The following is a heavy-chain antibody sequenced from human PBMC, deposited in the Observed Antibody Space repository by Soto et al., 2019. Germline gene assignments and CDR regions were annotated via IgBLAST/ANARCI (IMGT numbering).Heavy chain of an antibody. D-gene: IGHD3-16*01. J-gene: IGHJ4*02. Sequence: EVQLVQSGAEVKKPGESLKISCKPSGYTLTSYWIAWVRQMPGKGLEWMGIIYPDDSDTRYSPSFQGQVTISADKSINTAFLQWSSLKASDTAMYYCARLHGLWGPFDYWGQGALVTVSS. CDR1: GYTLTSYW. V-gene: IGHV5-51*01. CDR3: ARLHGLWGPFDY. CDR2: IYPDDSDT.